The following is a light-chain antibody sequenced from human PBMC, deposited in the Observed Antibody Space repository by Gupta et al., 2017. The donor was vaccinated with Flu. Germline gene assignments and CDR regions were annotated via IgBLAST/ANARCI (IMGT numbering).Light chain of an antibody. J-gene: IGLJ3*02. CDR3: AAWDDSLLRV. CDR2: KNN. V-gene: IGLV1-44*01. CDR1: SSNIGSHS. Sequence: QSALTQPPSASGTPGQRVTISCSGSSSNIGSHSVSWYQQLPGTAPKLLIYKNNQRPSGVPDRFSGSKSGTSASLAISGLQSEDDADYYCAAWDDSLLRVFGGGTKVTVI.